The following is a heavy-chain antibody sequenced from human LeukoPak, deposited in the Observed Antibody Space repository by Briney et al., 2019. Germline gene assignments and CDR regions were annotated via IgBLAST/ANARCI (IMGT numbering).Heavy chain of an antibody. V-gene: IGHV4-39*07. D-gene: IGHD3-22*01. CDR3: ARDERITMIVVVKGAFGY. J-gene: IGHJ4*02. Sequence: SETLSLTCTVSGGSISSSSYYWGWIRQPPGKGLEWIGSIYYSGSTYYNPSLKSRVTISVDTSKNQFSLKLSSVTAADTAVYFCARDERITMIVVVKGAFGYWGQGTLVTVSS. CDR2: IYYSGST. CDR1: GGSISSSSYY.